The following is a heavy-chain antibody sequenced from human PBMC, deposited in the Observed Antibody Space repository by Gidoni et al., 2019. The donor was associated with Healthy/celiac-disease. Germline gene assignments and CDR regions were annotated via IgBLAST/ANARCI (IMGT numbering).Heavy chain of an antibody. V-gene: IGHV1-69*01. J-gene: IGHJ6*03. D-gene: IGHD3-10*01. CDR3: ARVESGGSGSKLGYYYMDV. Sequence: QVQLVQSGAEVKKPGSSVKVPCKASGRRFSSYAISWVRQARGQGLEWMGGIIPIFGTANYAQKFQGRVTITADESTRTAYMELSSLRSEDTAVYYCARVESGGSGSKLGYYYMDVWGKGTTVTVSS. CDR1: GRRFSSYA. CDR2: IIPIFGTA.